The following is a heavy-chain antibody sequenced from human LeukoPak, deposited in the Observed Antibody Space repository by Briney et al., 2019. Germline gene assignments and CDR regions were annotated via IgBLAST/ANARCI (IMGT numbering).Heavy chain of an antibody. Sequence: GGSLRLSCAASGFTFSSYSMNWVRQAPGKGLEWVSSISSSSSYIYYADSVKGRFTISRDNAKNSLYLQMNSLRAEDTAVYYCARDLSIDIVVVPASDNWFDPWGQGTLVTVSS. CDR2: ISSSSSYI. J-gene: IGHJ5*02. CDR3: ARDLSIDIVVVPASDNWFDP. D-gene: IGHD2-2*01. V-gene: IGHV3-21*01. CDR1: GFTFSSYS.